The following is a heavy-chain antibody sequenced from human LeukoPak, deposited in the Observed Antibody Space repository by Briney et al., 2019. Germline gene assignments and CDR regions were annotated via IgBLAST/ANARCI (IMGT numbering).Heavy chain of an antibody. CDR2: IYSGGST. CDR3: ARGIGAMVRGVIFDY. Sequence: PGGSLRLSCAASGFTFSSYEMNWVRQAPGKGLEWVSVIYSGGSTYYADSVKGRFTISRDNSKNTLYLQMNSLRAEDTAVYYCARGIGAMVRGVIFDYWGQGTLVTVSS. V-gene: IGHV3-53*01. CDR1: GFTFSSYE. D-gene: IGHD3-10*01. J-gene: IGHJ4*02.